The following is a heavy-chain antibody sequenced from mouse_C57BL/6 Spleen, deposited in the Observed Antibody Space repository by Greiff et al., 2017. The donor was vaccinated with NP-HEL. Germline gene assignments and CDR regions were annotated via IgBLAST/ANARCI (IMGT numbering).Heavy chain of an antibody. CDR1: GYTFTDYN. Sequence: EVQLQESGPELVKPGASVKMSCKASGYTFTDYNMHWVKQSHGKSLEWIGYINPNNGGTSYNQKFKGKATLTVNKSSSTAYMELRSLTSEDSAVYYCARMNVAYYYGSSSFDYWGQGTTLTVSS. V-gene: IGHV1-22*01. CDR3: ARMNVAYYYGSSSFDY. D-gene: IGHD1-1*01. CDR2: INPNNGGT. J-gene: IGHJ2*01.